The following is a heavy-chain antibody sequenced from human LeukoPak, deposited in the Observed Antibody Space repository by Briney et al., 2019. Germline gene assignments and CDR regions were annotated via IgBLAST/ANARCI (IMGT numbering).Heavy chain of an antibody. Sequence: PSETLSLTCAVYGGSFSGYYWSWIRQPPGKGLEWIGEINHSGSTNYNPSLKSRVTISVDTSKNQFSLKLSSVTAADTAVYYCARTRITIFGVVIIPDAFDIWGQGTMVTVSS. J-gene: IGHJ3*02. CDR1: GGSFSGYY. V-gene: IGHV4-34*01. CDR2: INHSGST. CDR3: ARTRITIFGVVIIPDAFDI. D-gene: IGHD3-3*01.